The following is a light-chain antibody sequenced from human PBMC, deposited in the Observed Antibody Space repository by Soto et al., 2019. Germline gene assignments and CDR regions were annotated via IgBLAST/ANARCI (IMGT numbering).Light chain of an antibody. V-gene: IGKV3-15*01. CDR1: QSVSSN. CDR2: GAS. CDR3: QQYNSWPLYA. J-gene: IGKJ2*01. Sequence: EIVMTQSPATLSLSPGERATLSCRTSQSVSSNLAWYQQKVGQAPRLLIYGASTRATDIPARFSGSGSGTEFTLTISSLQSEDFAVYYCQQYNSWPLYAFGQGTKVDI.